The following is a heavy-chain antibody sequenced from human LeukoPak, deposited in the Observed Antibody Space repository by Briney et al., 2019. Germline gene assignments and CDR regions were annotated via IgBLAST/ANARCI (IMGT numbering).Heavy chain of an antibody. CDR2: VYYSGGT. V-gene: IGHV4-59*08. J-gene: IGHJ3*02. CDR1: GGSISGYY. Sequence: SETLSLTCTVSGGSISGYYWNWIRQPPGKGLEWIGCVYYSGGTNYSPSLKSRVSISVDTSKNQFSLKLSSVTAADTAVYYCARINYYYDSSGPRGAFDIWGQGTMVTVSS. CDR3: ARINYYYDSSGPRGAFDI. D-gene: IGHD3-22*01.